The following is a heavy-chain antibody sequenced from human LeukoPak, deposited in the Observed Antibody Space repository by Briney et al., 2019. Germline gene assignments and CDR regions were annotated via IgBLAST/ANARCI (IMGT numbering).Heavy chain of an antibody. J-gene: IGHJ5*02. CDR3: ARFISLGA. V-gene: IGHV3-7*01. CDR2: IKQDGSEE. Sequence: GGSLRLSCEASGFSFSSFWMSWVRQAPGKGLEWVANIKQDGSEENYVDSVKGRFTISRDNAKKSLYLQMNSLRVGDTAVYYCARFISLGAWGQGTLVTVSS. D-gene: IGHD3-10*01. CDR1: GFSFSSFW.